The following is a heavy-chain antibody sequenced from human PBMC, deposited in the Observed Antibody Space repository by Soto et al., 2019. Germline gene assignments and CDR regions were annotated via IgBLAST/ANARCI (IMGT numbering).Heavy chain of an antibody. Sequence: GASVKVSCKTSADIFNSYYMHWVRQAPGQGLEWMGVMTPSDGSTNYAKSFQGRVTMTRDTSTRTVYVELSSLRSEDTAVYYCAKHCVGDCSNGFDIWGQGTKVTVSS. D-gene: IGHD2-21*02. J-gene: IGHJ3*02. CDR3: AKHCVGDCSNGFDI. V-gene: IGHV1-46*02. CDR2: MTPSDGST. CDR1: ADIFNSYY.